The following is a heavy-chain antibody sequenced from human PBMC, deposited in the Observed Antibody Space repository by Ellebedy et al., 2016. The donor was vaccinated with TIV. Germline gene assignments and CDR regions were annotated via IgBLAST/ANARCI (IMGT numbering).Heavy chain of an antibody. CDR3: TTELCSSGCFPGIY. Sequence: PGGSLRLSCAASGFIFSNAWVNWVRQAPGQGLEWVGRIKTTTGGGETDYAAPVKGRFIISRDDSKNTLYLQMNSLKTEDTAVYYCTTELCSSGCFPGIYWGQGTLVTVSS. D-gene: IGHD2-15*01. V-gene: IGHV3-15*07. J-gene: IGHJ4*02. CDR2: IKTTTGGGET. CDR1: GFIFSNAW.